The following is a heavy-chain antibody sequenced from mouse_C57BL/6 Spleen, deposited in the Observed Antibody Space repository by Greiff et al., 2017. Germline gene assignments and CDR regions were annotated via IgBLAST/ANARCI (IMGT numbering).Heavy chain of an antibody. CDR3: AREGSLLRNPWFAY. Sequence: QVQLQQSGPELVKPGASVKISCKASGYAFSSSWMNWVKQRPGKGLEWIGRIYPGDGDTNYNGKFKGKATLTADQSSRTVYLPLTSLTSEDSAVYVCAREGSLLRNPWFAYWGEGTLVTVSA. CDR1: GYAFSSSW. V-gene: IGHV1-82*01. D-gene: IGHD6-1*01. J-gene: IGHJ3*01. CDR2: IYPGDGDT.